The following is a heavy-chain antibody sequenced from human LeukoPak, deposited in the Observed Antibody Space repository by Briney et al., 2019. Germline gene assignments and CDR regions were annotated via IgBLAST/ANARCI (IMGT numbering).Heavy chain of an antibody. CDR1: GGTFSNYA. CDR3: VRDPSSGSPRFDP. Sequence: GASVKVSCKASGGTFSNYAISWVRQAPGQGLEWMGWINTNTGKPTYVQGFTGRFVFSLDTSVSTAYLRISSLKAEDTAVYYCVRDPSSGSPRFDPWGQGTLVTVSS. V-gene: IGHV7-4-1*02. J-gene: IGHJ5*02. D-gene: IGHD3-22*01. CDR2: INTNTGKP.